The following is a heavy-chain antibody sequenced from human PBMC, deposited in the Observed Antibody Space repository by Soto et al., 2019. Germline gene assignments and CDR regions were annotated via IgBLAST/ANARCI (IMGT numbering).Heavy chain of an antibody. D-gene: IGHD2-15*01. Sequence: ETLSLTCTVSGGSISSGGYYWTWVRQAPGKGLEWVAGINEDGSQEYYVDSVKGRFIISRDNARNSLYLQINSLRAEDTAVYYCARDRAFTCYDYWGQGTVVTVSS. CDR3: ARDRAFTCYDY. V-gene: IGHV3-7*05. CDR1: GGSISSGGYY. J-gene: IGHJ4*02. CDR2: INEDGSQE.